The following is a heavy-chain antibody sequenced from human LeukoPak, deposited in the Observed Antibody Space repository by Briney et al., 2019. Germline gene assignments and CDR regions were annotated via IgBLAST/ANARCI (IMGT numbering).Heavy chain of an antibody. CDR1: GGTFSSYA. CDR2: IIPILGIA. J-gene: IGHJ3*02. Sequence: SVKVSCKASGGTFSSYAISWVRQAPGQGLEWMGRIIPILGIANYAQKFQGRVTITADKSTSTAYMELSSLRSEDTAVYYCARAEYYYDSSGSQGYAFDIWGQGTMVTVSS. D-gene: IGHD3-22*01. CDR3: ARAEYYYDSSGSQGYAFDI. V-gene: IGHV1-69*04.